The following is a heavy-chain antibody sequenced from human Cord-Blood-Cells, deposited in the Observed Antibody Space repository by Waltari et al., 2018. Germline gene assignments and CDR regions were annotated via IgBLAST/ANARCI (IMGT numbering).Heavy chain of an antibody. V-gene: IGHV1-24*01. D-gene: IGHD3-10*01. CDR1: GYTLTELS. CDR3: ATGRYYGSGSYYYYYYGMDV. CDR2: FDPEDGKT. J-gene: IGHJ6*02. Sequence: QVQLVPSGAEVKKHGASVTVSCRVSGYTLTELSFHLVRPPHATGLVWMGGFDPEDGKTIYAQKFQGRVTMTEDTSTDTAYMELSSLRSEDTAVYYCATGRYYGSGSYYYYYYGMDVWGQGTTVTVSS.